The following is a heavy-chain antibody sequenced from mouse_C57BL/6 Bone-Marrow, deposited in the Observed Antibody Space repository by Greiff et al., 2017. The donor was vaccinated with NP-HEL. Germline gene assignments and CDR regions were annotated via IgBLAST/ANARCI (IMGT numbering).Heavy chain of an antibody. Sequence: EVKLVESGGGLVQPGGSLSLSCAASGFTFTDYYMSWVRQPPGKALEWLGFIRNKANGYTTEYSASVKGRFTISRDNSQSILYLQINALRAEDSATYYCARQGGSSFFDYWGQGTTLTVSS. D-gene: IGHD1-1*01. CDR3: ARQGGSSFFDY. V-gene: IGHV7-3*01. J-gene: IGHJ2*01. CDR2: IRNKANGYTT. CDR1: GFTFTDYY.